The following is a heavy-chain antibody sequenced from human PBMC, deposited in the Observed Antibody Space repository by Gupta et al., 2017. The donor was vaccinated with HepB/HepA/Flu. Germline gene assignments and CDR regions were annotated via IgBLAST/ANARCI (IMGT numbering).Heavy chain of an antibody. D-gene: IGHD2-2*01. CDR2: IIPIFGTA. J-gene: IGHJ3*02. Sequence: QVQLVQSGAEVKKPGSSVKVSCKASGGTFSSYAISWVRQAPGQGLEWMGGIIPIFGTANYAQKFQGRVTITADESTSTAYMELSSLRSEDTAVYYCARSIVVGPAAYDAFDIWGQGTMVTVSS. CDR3: ARSIVVGPAAYDAFDI. V-gene: IGHV1-69*01. CDR1: GGTFSSYA.